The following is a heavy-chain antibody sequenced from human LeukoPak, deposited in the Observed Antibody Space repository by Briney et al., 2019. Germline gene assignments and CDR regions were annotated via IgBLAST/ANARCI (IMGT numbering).Heavy chain of an antibody. D-gene: IGHD3-22*01. V-gene: IGHV1-2*02. CDR2: INPNSGGT. CDR3: ARAQDYYDSSGYPDY. CDR1: GYTFTGYH. J-gene: IGHJ4*02. Sequence: ASVKVSCKASGYTFTGYHMHWVRQAPGQGLEWMGWINPNSGGTNYAQKFQGRVTMTRDTSISTAYMELSRLRSDDTAVYYCARAQDYYDSSGYPDYWGQGTLVTVSS.